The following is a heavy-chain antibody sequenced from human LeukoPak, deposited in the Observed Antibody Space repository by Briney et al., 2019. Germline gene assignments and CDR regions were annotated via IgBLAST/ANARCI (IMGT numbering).Heavy chain of an antibody. Sequence: PGGSLRLSCAASGFTFSSYAMSWVRQAPGKGLEWVSAISGSGGSTYYADSVKGRFTISRDNSKNTLYLQMNSLRAEDTAVYYCAKLPSRRGSGSQFVYWGQGTLVTVSS. D-gene: IGHD3-10*01. J-gene: IGHJ4*02. CDR2: ISGSGGST. V-gene: IGHV3-23*01. CDR1: GFTFSSYA. CDR3: AKLPSRRGSGSQFVY.